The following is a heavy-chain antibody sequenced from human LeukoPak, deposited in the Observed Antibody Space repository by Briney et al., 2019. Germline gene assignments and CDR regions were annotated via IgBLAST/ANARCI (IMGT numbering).Heavy chain of an antibody. J-gene: IGHJ4*02. CDR1: GFRFSSHS. CDR2: ISSTSNEI. CDR3: ARDAGAGFDY. D-gene: IGHD6-13*01. V-gene: IGHV3-21*06. Sequence: GGSLRLSCAASGFRFSSHSMNWVRQAPGKGLERISYISSTSNEIYYVDSVKGRFTISRDDAKNFLYLQMNSLSAEDTAVYYCARDAGAGFDYWGQGALVTVSS.